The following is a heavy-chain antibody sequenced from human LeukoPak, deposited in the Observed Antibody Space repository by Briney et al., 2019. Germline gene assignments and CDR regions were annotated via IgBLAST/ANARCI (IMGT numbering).Heavy chain of an antibody. J-gene: IGHJ6*03. D-gene: IGHD6-19*01. CDR1: GGTFSIYA. CDR3: ARVVGPREQWLVRGYYYYYYMDV. V-gene: IGHV1-69*13. Sequence: SVKVSCKASGGTFSIYAISWVRQAPGQGLEWMGGIIPIFGTANYAQKFQGRVTITADESTSTAYMELSSLRSEDTAVYYCARVVGPREQWLVRGYYYYYYMDVWGKGTTVTISS. CDR2: IIPIFGTA.